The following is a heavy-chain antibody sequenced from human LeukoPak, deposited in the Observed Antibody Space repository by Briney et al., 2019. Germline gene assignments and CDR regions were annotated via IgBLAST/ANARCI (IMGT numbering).Heavy chain of an antibody. CDR2: ISGSGGST. V-gene: IGHV3-23*01. CDR1: GFTFSSYA. D-gene: IGHD6-13*01. J-gene: IGHJ4*02. CDR3: AKVRTSIYSSSWYVLDY. Sequence: PGGSLRLSCAASGFTFSSYAMSWVRQAPGKGLEGVAAISGSGGSTYYADSVKGRFTISRDNSKNTLYLQMNSLTAEDTAVYYCAKVRTSIYSSSWYVLDYWGQGTLVTVSS.